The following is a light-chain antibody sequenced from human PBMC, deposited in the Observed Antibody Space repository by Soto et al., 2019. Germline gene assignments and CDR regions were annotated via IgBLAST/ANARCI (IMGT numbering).Light chain of an antibody. J-gene: IGLJ2*01. V-gene: IGLV2-14*01. CDR3: SSYTSSSTPPV. CDR2: DVS. CDR1: SSDVGGYNY. Sequence: SALTQPASVSGSPGQSITISCTGTSSDVGGYNYVSWYQQHPGKAPKLMIYDVSNRPSGVSNRFSGSKSGNTASLTISGLQAEDEADYYCSSYTSSSTPPVFGGGTKVTVL.